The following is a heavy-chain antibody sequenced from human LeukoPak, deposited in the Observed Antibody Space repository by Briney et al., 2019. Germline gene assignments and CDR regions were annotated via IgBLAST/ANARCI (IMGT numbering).Heavy chain of an antibody. D-gene: IGHD3-9*01. J-gene: IGHJ4*02. V-gene: IGHV3-30*18. CDR1: GFTFSSYG. CDR2: ISYDGSNK. CDR3: AKGDYDILTGYYDY. Sequence: PGRSLRLSCAASGFTFSSYGMHWVRQAPGKGLEWVAVISYDGSNKYYADSVKGRFTISRDNSKNTLYLQMNSLRAEDTAVYYCAKGDYDILTGYYDYWGQGTLVTASS.